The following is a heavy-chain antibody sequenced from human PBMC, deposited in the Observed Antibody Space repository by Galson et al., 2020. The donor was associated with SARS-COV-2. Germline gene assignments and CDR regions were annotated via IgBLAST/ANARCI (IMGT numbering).Heavy chain of an antibody. J-gene: IGHJ5*02. CDR2: ICYGGRI. D-gene: IGHD2-8*01. CDR1: GASISSSDYC. V-gene: IGHV4-30-4*01. Sequence: ASETLSLTCPVSGASISSSDYCWSWIRQPPGEGLEWIGYICYGGRIYYNASLKSRLAISVETSMNEFSLTLSSVTAADTAVYYCARFVLYSNWFDPWGPGTLVTVSS. CDR3: ARFVLYSNWFDP.